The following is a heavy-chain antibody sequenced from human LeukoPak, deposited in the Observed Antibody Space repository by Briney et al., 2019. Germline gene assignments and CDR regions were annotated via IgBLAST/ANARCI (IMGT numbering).Heavy chain of an antibody. Sequence: SDTLSLTCNVSAVPIGSYCWSWVRQSPGKGLEGIASIYKTGITKYNPSLKSRVTISPGASNQQGWSLRLSSVTAADTAVYFCARFTAFNYYYAMDVWGQGTTVIV. CDR2: IYKTGIT. J-gene: IGHJ6*01. CDR3: ARFTAFNYYYAMDV. CDR1: AVPIGSYC. V-gene: IGHV4-59*01. D-gene: IGHD3-3*02.